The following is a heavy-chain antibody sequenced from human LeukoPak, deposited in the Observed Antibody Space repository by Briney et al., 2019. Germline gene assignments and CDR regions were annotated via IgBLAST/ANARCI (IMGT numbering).Heavy chain of an antibody. D-gene: IGHD2-15*01. CDR3: ARSRYCSGGSCYRDAEYFQH. V-gene: IGHV4-34*01. J-gene: IGHJ1*01. Sequence: SETLSLTCAVYGGSFSGYYWSWIRQPPGKGLEWIGEINHSGSTNYNPSLKSRVTISVDTSKNQFSLKLSSVTAADTAVYYCARSRYCSGGSCYRDAEYFQHWAQGTLVTVSS. CDR1: GGSFSGYY. CDR2: INHSGST.